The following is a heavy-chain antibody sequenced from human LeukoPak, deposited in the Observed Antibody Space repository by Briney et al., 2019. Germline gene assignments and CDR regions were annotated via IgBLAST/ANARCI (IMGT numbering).Heavy chain of an antibody. CDR2: IYYSGST. D-gene: IGHD3-22*01. CDR3: AREYYYDSSGYT. V-gene: IGHV4-34*01. J-gene: IGHJ5*02. Sequence: SETLSLTCAVYGGSFSGYYWSWIRQPPGKGLEWVGSIYYSGSTYYNPSLKSRVTISVDTSKNQFSLKLSSVTAADTAVYYCAREYYYDSSGYTWGQGTLVTVSS. CDR1: GGSFSGYY.